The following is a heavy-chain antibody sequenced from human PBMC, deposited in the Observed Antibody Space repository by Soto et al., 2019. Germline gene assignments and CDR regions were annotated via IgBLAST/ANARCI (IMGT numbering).Heavy chain of an antibody. CDR1: GYTCTNHG. Sequence: SVKVSCKASGYTCTNHGISWVRQAPGQGLELLGWISGHNGNTKYAQRLKGRVTMTADTSTSTAYMELRSLRSDDTAVYYCARDLYPLAYYFDFWGQGTLVTVSS. V-gene: IGHV1-18*04. CDR3: ARDLYPLAYYFDF. J-gene: IGHJ4*02. CDR2: ISGHNGNT. D-gene: IGHD2-8*01.